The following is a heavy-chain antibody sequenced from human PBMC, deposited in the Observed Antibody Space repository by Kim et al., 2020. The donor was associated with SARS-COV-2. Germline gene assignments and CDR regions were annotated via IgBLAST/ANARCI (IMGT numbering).Heavy chain of an antibody. D-gene: IGHD1-26*01. CDR2: IYSGGST. Sequence: GGSLRLSCAASGFTVSSNYMSWVRQAPGKGLEWVSVIYSGGSTYYADSVKGRFTISRDNSKNTLYLQMNSLRAEDTAVYYCARQVGANYYYGMDVWGQGTTVTVSS. J-gene: IGHJ6*02. V-gene: IGHV3-66*04. CDR1: GFTVSSNY. CDR3: ARQVGANYYYGMDV.